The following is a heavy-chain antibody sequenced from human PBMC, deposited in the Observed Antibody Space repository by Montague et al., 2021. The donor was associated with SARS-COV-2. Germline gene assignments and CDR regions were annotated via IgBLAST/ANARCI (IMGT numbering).Heavy chain of an antibody. D-gene: IGHD4-17*01. V-gene: IGHV4-61*02. CDR3: ARLTAVTSSLDF. J-gene: IGHJ4*02. CDR1: GGSISSPGYY. Sequence: TLSLTCTVSGGSISSPGYYWSWIRQPAGKGLEWIGRIYTSGTTNYNPSLKSRVTISVDTSKNQFSLKLTSVTVADTAVYYCARLTAVTSSLDFWGQGTLVPVSS. CDR2: IYTSGTT.